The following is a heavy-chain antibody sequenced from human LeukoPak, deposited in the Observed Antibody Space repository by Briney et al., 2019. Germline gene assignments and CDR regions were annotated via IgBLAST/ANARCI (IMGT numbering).Heavy chain of an antibody. V-gene: IGHV3-30-3*01. CDR3: ARVWGERGWWLIDY. D-gene: IGHD2-21*01. CDR2: ISYDGSNK. CDR1: GFTFSSYA. J-gene: IGHJ4*02. Sequence: PGGSLRLSCAASGFTFSSYAMHWVRQAPGKGLEWVAVISYDGSNKYYADSVKGRFTISRDNSKNTLYLQMNSLRAEDTAVYYCARVWGERGWWLIDYWGQGTLVTVSS.